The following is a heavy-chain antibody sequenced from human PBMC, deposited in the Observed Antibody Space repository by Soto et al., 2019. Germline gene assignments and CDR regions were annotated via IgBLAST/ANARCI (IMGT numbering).Heavy chain of an antibody. V-gene: IGHV3-21*01. J-gene: IGHJ4*02. D-gene: IGHD2-15*01. CDR1: GFAFRSYN. CDR2: ISSGSSNI. Sequence: EVQLVESGGSLVKPGGSLTLSCAASGFAFRSYNMNWVRQAPGKGLEWVASISSGSSNIYYADSVKGRFTISRDNAKNSLFLQMDSLRAEDSAVYYCASATVVAATFDFWGQGTLVTVSS. CDR3: ASATVVAATFDF.